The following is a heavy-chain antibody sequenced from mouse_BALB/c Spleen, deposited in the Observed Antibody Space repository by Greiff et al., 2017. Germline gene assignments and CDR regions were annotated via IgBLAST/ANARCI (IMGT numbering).Heavy chain of an antibody. CDR2: ISTYYGDA. J-gene: IGHJ3*01. V-gene: IGHV1S137*01. CDR3: ARDDYEGTFAY. CDR1: GYTFTDYA. D-gene: IGHD2-4*01. Sequence: VQLQQSGAELVRPGVSVKISCKGSGYTFTDYAMHWVKQSHAKSLEWIGVISTYYGDASYNQKFKGKATMTVDKSSSTAYMELARLTSEDSAIYYCARDDYEGTFAYWGQGTLVTVSA.